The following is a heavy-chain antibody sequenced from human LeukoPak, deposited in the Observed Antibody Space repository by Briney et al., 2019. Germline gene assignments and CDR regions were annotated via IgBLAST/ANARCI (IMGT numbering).Heavy chain of an antibody. D-gene: IGHD3-10*01. V-gene: IGHV4-59*01. CDR3: ARERRGPTYFDY. Sequence: SETLSLTCTVSGGSLSSYYWSWIRQSPGKGLEWIGYSYHSGSTNYNPSLKSRVTISVDTSKNQFSLRLSSVTAADTAVYYCARERRGPTYFDYWGQGTLVTVFS. CDR1: GGSLSSYY. CDR2: SYHSGST. J-gene: IGHJ4*02.